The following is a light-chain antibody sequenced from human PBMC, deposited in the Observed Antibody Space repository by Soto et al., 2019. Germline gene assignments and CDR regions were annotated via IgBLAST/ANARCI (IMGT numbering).Light chain of an antibody. CDR3: QQYNKCPLT. V-gene: IGKV3-15*01. J-gene: IGKJ4*01. Sequence: EIVMTQSPATLSVSPGERATLSCRASQSVSSNLAWYQQKPGQVPRLLIYHASTRATGIPARFSGSGSGTDFTLTISSLQSEDFAVYYCQQYNKCPLTFGGGTKVEIK. CDR2: HAS. CDR1: QSVSSN.